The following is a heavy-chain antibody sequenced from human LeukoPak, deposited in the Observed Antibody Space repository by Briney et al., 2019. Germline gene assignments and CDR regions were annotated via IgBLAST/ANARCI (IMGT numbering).Heavy chain of an antibody. CDR3: ARNWWGIDY. J-gene: IGHJ4*02. CDR2: INYDGNDT. Sequence: GGSLRLSCAASGFRFSDHWMHWVRQTPDKGLVWVSRINYDGNDTSYADSVWGRFIISRDNAKNTLFLQMNSLKIEDSAVYYCARNWWGIDYWGPGTLVTVSS. D-gene: IGHD2-8*02. V-gene: IGHV3-74*01. CDR1: GFRFSDHW.